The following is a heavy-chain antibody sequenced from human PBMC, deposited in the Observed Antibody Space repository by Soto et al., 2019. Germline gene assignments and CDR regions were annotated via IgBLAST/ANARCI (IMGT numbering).Heavy chain of an antibody. Sequence: EVQLVESGGGLVQPGGSLRLSCAASGFTVSSNYMSWVRQAPGKGLERVSLIYSGDNTNYADSVKGRFTISRDNSKNTLYLQMNSLRAEDTAVYYCASPGLGYWGHGTLVTVSS. CDR2: IYSGDNT. J-gene: IGHJ4*01. D-gene: IGHD3-16*01. V-gene: IGHV3-66*01. CDR1: GFTVSSNY. CDR3: ASPGLGY.